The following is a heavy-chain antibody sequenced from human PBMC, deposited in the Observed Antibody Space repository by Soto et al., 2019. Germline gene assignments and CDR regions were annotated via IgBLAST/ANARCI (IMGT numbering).Heavy chain of an antibody. D-gene: IGHD3-22*01. J-gene: IGHJ4*02. Sequence: KPSETLSLTCTVSGGSVSSGSYYWSWIRQPPGKGLEWIGYIYYSGSTNYNPSLKSRVTISVDTSKNQFSLKLSSVTAADTAVYYCARVPLYYYDSSGSPGAFFFDYWGQGTLVTVSS. V-gene: IGHV4-61*01. CDR2: IYYSGST. CDR1: GGSVSSGSYY. CDR3: ARVPLYYYDSSGSPGAFFFDY.